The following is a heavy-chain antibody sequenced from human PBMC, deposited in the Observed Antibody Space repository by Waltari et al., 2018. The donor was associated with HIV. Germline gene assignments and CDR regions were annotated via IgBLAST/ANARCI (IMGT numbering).Heavy chain of an antibody. Sequence: QVQLQQWGAGLLKPSEPLSLTCAVYSGSFSSYYWSWVAQPPGKGLEWMGEITHSGTTNYNPSLNSRVTMSLDTTKKQFSLKVTSVTAADTAVYYCARHRFRGSGSPYDYWGQGTLVTVSS. CDR3: ARHRFRGSGSPYDY. D-gene: IGHD3-10*01. J-gene: IGHJ4*02. CDR1: SGSFSSYY. CDR2: ITHSGTT. V-gene: IGHV4-34*02.